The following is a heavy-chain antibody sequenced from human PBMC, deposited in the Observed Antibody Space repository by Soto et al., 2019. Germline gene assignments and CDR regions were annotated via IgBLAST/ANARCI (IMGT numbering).Heavy chain of an antibody. Sequence: EVQLVESGGGLVQPGGSLRLSCEXSRGAFGDYWMHWVRQAPGKGLVWVSRINRDANDIIYADSVKGRFTASRDNAKNMVFLQXXXXXXXXXXXXXXXRDVPHNWFDSWGQGTLVTVSS. CDR3: XRDVPHNWFDS. CDR1: RGAFGDYW. CDR2: INRDANDI. V-gene: IGHV3-74*01. D-gene: IGHD3-10*02. J-gene: IGHJ5*01.